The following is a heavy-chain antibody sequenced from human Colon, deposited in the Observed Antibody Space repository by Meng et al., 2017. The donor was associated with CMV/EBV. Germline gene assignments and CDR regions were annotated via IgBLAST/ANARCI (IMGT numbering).Heavy chain of an antibody. CDR3: ARQRRRINLLKGNEADFFADMDV. CDR1: GVSISLYY. J-gene: IGHJ6*02. CDR2: IYKSGTT. D-gene: IGHD3-10*01. Sequence: GSLRLSCSVSGVSISLYYWSWIRQATGKGLEWIGHIYKSGTTKYNPSLESRVTISADTSKNEFSLKLSSVTAADTAVYYCARQRRRINLLKGNEADFFADMDVWGQGTTVTVSS. V-gene: IGHV4-59*08.